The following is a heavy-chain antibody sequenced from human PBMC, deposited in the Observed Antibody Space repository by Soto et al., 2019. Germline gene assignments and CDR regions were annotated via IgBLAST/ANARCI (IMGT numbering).Heavy chain of an antibody. J-gene: IGHJ6*02. CDR3: ASSVGIAARRRVYYYYYGMDV. CDR1: RGTFSMYA. Sequence: SVKVSCKASRGTFSMYAISWGRQAPVQGLEWMGGIIPIFGTANYAQKFQGRVTITADESTSTAYMELSSLRSEDTAVYYCASSVGIAARRRVYYYYYGMDVWGQGTTVTVS. V-gene: IGHV1-69*01. CDR2: IIPIFGTA. D-gene: IGHD6-6*01.